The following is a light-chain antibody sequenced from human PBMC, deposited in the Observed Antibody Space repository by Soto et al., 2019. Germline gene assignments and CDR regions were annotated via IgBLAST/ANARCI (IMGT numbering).Light chain of an antibody. V-gene: IGKV3-20*01. CDR3: QHYVTSLTT. J-gene: IGKJ1*01. Sequence: EMVLTQSPGTLSVCPGERATRACGASQSVTSNYLAWYQQTPRQAPPLLIFGASIRVTGIPDRFIGSGSGTDFPLTISRLAPDDFAVYYCQHYVTSLTTFGQGTKADI. CDR2: GAS. CDR1: QSVTSNY.